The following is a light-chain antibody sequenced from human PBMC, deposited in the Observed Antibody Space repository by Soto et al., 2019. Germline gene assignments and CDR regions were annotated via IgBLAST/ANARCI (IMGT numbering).Light chain of an antibody. CDR2: EVN. J-gene: IGLJ3*02. Sequence: QSVLTQPASVSGSPGQSITISCTGTSSDVGGYNYVSWYQQHPGKAPKLMIYEVNKRPSGVPDRFSGSKSGYTASLTVSGLQAEDEADYYCSSYAGSNNLVFGGGTKLTVL. CDR3: SSYAGSNNLV. V-gene: IGLV2-8*01. CDR1: SSDVGGYNY.